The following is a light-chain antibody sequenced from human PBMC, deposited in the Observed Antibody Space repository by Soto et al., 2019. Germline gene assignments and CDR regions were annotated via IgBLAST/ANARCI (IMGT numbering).Light chain of an antibody. CDR2: AAS. CDR3: QQSYSTPLT. V-gene: IGKV1-39*01. J-gene: IGKJ4*01. Sequence: DIQMTQSPSSLSASVGDRVTITCRASQSISSYLNWYQQKPGKAPKLLIYAASSLQSGVPSRFSGSGSRTDCTLTISSLQPEDFATYYCQQSYSTPLTFGGGTKVESK. CDR1: QSISSY.